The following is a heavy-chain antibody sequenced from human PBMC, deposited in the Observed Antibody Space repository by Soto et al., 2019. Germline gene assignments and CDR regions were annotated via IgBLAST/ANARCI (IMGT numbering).Heavy chain of an antibody. D-gene: IGHD2-15*01. CDR3: AAELYSGGSCCSFDI. J-gene: IGHJ3*02. V-gene: IGHV1-58*01. CDR1: GFAFSSSA. Sequence: SVKVSCKTSGFAFSSSAVQWVRQARGQRLEWMGWIVVGSGSTNYEQRFQKRVTITRDMSTSTVHMELSCLRSEDTAVYYCAAELYSGGSCCSFDIWGQGTMVTVSS. CDR2: IVVGSGST.